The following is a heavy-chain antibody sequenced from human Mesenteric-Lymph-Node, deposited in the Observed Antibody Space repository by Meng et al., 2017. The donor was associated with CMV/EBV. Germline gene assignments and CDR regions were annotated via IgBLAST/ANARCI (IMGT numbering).Heavy chain of an antibody. D-gene: IGHD6-13*01. CDR3: ARVKGSSWYGGAFDI. J-gene: IGHJ3*02. V-gene: IGHV3-21*04. CDR2: ITSVSTYT. CDR1: GFTFDNYV. Sequence: GESLKISCVASGFTFDNYVMNWVRQTPGRGLEWVSSITSVSTYTYYADSLRGRFTISRDNAKNSLYLQMNSLRAEDTALYHCARVKGSSWYGGAFDIWGQGTMVTVSS.